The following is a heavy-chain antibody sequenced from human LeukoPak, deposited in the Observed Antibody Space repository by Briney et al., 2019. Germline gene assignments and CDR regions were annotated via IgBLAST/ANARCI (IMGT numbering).Heavy chain of an antibody. J-gene: IGHJ4*02. CDR1: GGTFSSYA. D-gene: IGHD1-14*01. CDR3: ARDVTHYFDY. Sequence: ASVKVSCKASGGTFSSYAISWVRQAPGQGLVWMGGIIPIFGTANYAQKFQGRVTITTDESTSTAYMELSSLRSEDTAVYYCARDVTHYFDYWGQGTLVTVSS. CDR2: IIPIFGTA. V-gene: IGHV1-69*05.